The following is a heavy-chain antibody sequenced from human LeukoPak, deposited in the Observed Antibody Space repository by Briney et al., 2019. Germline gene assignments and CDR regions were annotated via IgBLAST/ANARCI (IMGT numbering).Heavy chain of an antibody. CDR3: ARAQGRWLQLRFFDY. D-gene: IGHD5-24*01. CDR1: GGSFSGYY. V-gene: IGHV4-34*01. Sequence: SETLSLTCAVYGGSFSGYYWSWIRQPPGKGLEWIGEINHSGSTNYNPSLKSRVTIPVDTSKNQFSLKLSSVTAADTAVYYCARAQGRWLQLRFFDYWGQGTLVTVSS. J-gene: IGHJ4*02. CDR2: INHSGST.